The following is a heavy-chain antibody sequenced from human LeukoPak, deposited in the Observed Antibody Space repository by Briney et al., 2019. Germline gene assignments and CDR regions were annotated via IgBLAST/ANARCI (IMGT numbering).Heavy chain of an antibody. CDR3: ANFRSGDATFDI. Sequence: PSETLSLTCTVCSGPINISSYYSGWIRQPPGKGLEWIGSIYYSGNTYYNPSLKSRVNISVDTSKNQFSLKLTSVTAADTAVYSCANFRSGDATFDIWGQGTMVTVSS. J-gene: IGHJ3*02. V-gene: IGHV4-39*01. CDR2: IYYSGNT. CDR1: SGPINISSYY. D-gene: IGHD2-21*01.